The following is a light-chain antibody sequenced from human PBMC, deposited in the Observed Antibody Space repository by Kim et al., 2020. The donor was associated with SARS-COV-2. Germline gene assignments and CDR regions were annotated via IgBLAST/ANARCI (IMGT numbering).Light chain of an antibody. CDR1: NIGSKS. V-gene: IGLV3-21*03. Sequence: APGKKATITGGGNNIGSKSVQWYQQKPGQAPVLVIYDDRDRPSGIPERFSGSNSGNTATLTISRVEAGDEADYFCQVWDTTSDHYVFATGTKVTVL. J-gene: IGLJ1*01. CDR3: QVWDTTSDHYV. CDR2: DDR.